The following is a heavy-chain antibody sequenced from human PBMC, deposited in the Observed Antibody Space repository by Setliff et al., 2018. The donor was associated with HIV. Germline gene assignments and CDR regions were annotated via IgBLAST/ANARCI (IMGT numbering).Heavy chain of an antibody. J-gene: IGHJ4*02. CDR2: INHSGST. V-gene: IGHV4-34*09. CDR3: ARGRGSSSSWPIDY. Sequence: TLSLTCAVYGGSFSGYYWSWVRQPPGKGLEWIGEINHSGSTNSNPSLKSRVTISIDTSKNQFSLKLSSVTAADTAVYFCARGRGSSSSWPIDYWGQGTLVTVSS. D-gene: IGHD6-13*01. CDR1: GGSFSGYY.